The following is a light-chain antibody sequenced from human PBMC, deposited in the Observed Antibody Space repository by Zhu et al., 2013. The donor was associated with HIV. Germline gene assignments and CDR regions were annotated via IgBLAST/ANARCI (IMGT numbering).Light chain of an antibody. Sequence: QSVLTQPPSASGTPGQRVAISCSGSSSNIGTNIVNWYQQLPGAAPKLLIYNNNQRPSGVPDRFSGSKSGTSASLAISGLQSEDEADYYCAAWDDSLDGGVFGRRDQADRP. V-gene: IGLV1-44*01. J-gene: IGLJ3*02. CDR3: AAWDDSLDGGV. CDR1: SSNIGTNI. CDR2: NNN.